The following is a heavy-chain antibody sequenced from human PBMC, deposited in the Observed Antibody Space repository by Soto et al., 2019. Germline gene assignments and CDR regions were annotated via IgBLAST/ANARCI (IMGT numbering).Heavy chain of an antibody. V-gene: IGHV3-11*01. J-gene: IGHJ6*02. CDR1: GFTFSDYY. CDR3: ARASSSWYYYYGMDV. CDR2: ISSSGSTI. Sequence: QVQLVESGGGLVKPGGSLRLACAASGFTFSDYYMSWIRQAPGKGLEWVSYISSSGSTIYYADSVKGRFTISRDNAKNSRYLQMNSLRAENTAVYYCARASSSWYYYYGMDVWGQGTTVTVSS. D-gene: IGHD6-13*01.